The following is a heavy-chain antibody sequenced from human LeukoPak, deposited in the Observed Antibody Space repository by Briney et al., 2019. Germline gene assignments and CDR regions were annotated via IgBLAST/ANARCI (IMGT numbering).Heavy chain of an antibody. Sequence: QPGGSLRLSCAASGFTVSTNYMSWVRQAPGKGLEWVSGISWNSGSIGYADSVKGRFTISRDNAKNSLYLQMNSLRAEDTALYYCAEDVNIQLWGRFDYWGQGTLVTVSS. CDR1: GFTVSTNY. CDR3: AEDVNIQLWGRFDY. D-gene: IGHD5-18*01. CDR2: ISWNSGSI. V-gene: IGHV3-9*01. J-gene: IGHJ4*02.